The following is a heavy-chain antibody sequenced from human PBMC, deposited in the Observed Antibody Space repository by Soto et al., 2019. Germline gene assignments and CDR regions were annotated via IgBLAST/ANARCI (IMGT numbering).Heavy chain of an antibody. V-gene: IGHV1-2*02. CDR3: ARVNPMIVESAFDI. D-gene: IGHD3-22*01. J-gene: IGHJ3*02. CDR1: GYTFTGYY. Sequence: ASVKVSCKASGYTFTGYYMHWVRQAPGQGLEWMGWINPNSGGTNYAQKFQGRVTMTRDTSISTAYMELSRLRSDDTAVYYCARVNPMIVESAFDIWGQGTMVSVSS. CDR2: INPNSGGT.